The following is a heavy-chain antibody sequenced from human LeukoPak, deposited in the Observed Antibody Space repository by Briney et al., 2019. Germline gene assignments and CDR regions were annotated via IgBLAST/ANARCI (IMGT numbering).Heavy chain of an antibody. CDR2: IRSKAYGGTT. J-gene: IGHJ4*02. V-gene: IGHV3-49*03. CDR3: TRDEWNWNYERRFDY. Sequence: GGSLRLSCTASGFTFGDYAMSWFRQAPGKGLEWVGFIRSKAYGGTTEYAASVKGRFTISRDDSKSIAYLQTNSLKTEDTAVYYCTRDEWNWNYERRFDYWGQGTLVTVSS. D-gene: IGHD1-7*01. CDR1: GFTFGDYA.